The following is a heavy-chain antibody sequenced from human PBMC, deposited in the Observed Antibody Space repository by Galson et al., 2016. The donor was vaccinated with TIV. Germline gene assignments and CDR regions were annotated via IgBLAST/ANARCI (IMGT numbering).Heavy chain of an antibody. CDR1: GFTFSSYS. CDR3: ARDKERSGWYFWFDP. Sequence: LRLSCAASGFTFSSYSMTWVRQAPGKGLEWVSYISDSSDTIYYGDSVKGRFTISRDNAKNSVYLQMNNLITEDTGVYYCARDKERSGWYFWFDPWGQGTLVTVSA. CDR2: ISDSSDTI. D-gene: IGHD6-19*01. V-gene: IGHV3-48*04. J-gene: IGHJ5*02.